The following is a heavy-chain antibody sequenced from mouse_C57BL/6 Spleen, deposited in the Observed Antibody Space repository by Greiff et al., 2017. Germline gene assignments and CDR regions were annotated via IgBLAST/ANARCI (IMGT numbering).Heavy chain of an antibody. V-gene: IGHV1-76*01. CDR1: GYTFTDYY. D-gene: IGHD2-4*01. CDR3: ARLDDYYFDY. Sequence: QVQLQQSGAELVRPGASVKLSCKASGYTFTDYYINWVKQRPGQGLEWIARIYPGSGNPYYNEKFKGKATLTAEKSSSTAYMQLSSLTSEGSAVYFCARLDDYYFDYWGQGTTLTVSS. CDR2: IYPGSGNP. J-gene: IGHJ2*01.